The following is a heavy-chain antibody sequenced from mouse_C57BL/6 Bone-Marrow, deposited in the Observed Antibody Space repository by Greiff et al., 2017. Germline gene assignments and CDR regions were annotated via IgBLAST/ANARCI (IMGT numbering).Heavy chain of an antibody. J-gene: IGHJ3*01. CDR1: GYTFTSYW. CDR2: IHPNSGST. CDR3: ASMGFAWLAY. Sequence: QVQLQQPGAELVKPGASVKLSCKASGYTFTSYWMHWVKQRPGQGLEWIGMIHPNSGSTNYNEKFKSKATLTVDKSSSTAYMQLSSLTSEDSAVYYCASMGFAWLAYWGQGTLVTVSA. D-gene: IGHD1-1*02. V-gene: IGHV1-64*01.